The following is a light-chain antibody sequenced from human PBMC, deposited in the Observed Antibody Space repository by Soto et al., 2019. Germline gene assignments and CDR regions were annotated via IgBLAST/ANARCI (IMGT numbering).Light chain of an antibody. CDR2: DVS. J-gene: IGLJ1*01. Sequence: QSALTQPRSVSGSPGQSVTISCTGTSSDVGGYNYVSWYQQHPGKAPKLMIHDVSKRPSGVPDRFSGSKPGNTASLTISGLQAEDEADYYCCSYAGSASFVFGTGTKLTVL. V-gene: IGLV2-11*01. CDR3: CSYAGSASFV. CDR1: SSDVGGYNY.